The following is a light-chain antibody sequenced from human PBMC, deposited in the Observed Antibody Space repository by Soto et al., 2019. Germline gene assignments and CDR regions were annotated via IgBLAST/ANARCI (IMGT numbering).Light chain of an antibody. Sequence: EIVLTQSPGTLSLSPGERATLSCRASQRISSRYLAWYQQKPGQAPTLLIYDASSRATGIPDRFSGSGSGTDFTLIISRLEPEYFAVYYCQQYDLGFTFGPGTKVDIK. V-gene: IGKV3-20*01. J-gene: IGKJ3*01. CDR3: QQYDLGFT. CDR1: QRISSRY. CDR2: DAS.